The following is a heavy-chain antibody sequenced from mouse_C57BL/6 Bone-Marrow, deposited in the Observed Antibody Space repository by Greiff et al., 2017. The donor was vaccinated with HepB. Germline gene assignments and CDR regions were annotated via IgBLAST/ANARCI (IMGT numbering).Heavy chain of an antibody. CDR1: GFTFSSYA. CDR2: ISDGGSYT. D-gene: IGHD2-3*01. J-gene: IGHJ1*03. Sequence: EVKLMESGGGLVKPGGSLKLSCAASGFTFSSYAMSWVRQTPEKRLEWVATISDGGSYTYYPDNVKGRFTISRDNAKNNLYLQMSHLKSEDTAMYYCARDRWLLRGNWYFDVWGTGTTVTVSS. V-gene: IGHV5-4*01. CDR3: ARDRWLLRGNWYFDV.